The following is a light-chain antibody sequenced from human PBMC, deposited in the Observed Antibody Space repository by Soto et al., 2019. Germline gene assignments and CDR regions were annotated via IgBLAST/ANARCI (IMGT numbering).Light chain of an antibody. CDR2: DNN. CDR3: GTWDSSLSAGYV. J-gene: IGLJ1*01. Sequence: QSVLTQPPSVSAAPGQTVTISCSGSSSNIGNNYVSWYQQLPGTAPKLLIYDNNKRPSGIPDRFSGSKSGTSATLGITGRQTGDEADYYCGTWDSSLSAGYVFGTGTKVTVL. V-gene: IGLV1-51*01. CDR1: SSNIGNNY.